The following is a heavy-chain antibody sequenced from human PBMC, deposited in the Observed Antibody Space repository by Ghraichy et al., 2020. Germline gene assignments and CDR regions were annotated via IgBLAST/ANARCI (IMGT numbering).Heavy chain of an antibody. D-gene: IGHD3-10*01. V-gene: IGHV3-23*01. CDR1: GFAFSSYA. J-gene: IGHJ4*02. Sequence: GGSLRLSCTASGFAFSSYAMTWVRQAPGKGLEWVSSISANGGDTFYADSVKGRFTISRDNSKNTLYLQMSGLSGVDTAIYYCAKDGGAFDFWGQGTLVTVSS. CDR2: ISANGGDT. CDR3: AKDGGAFDF.